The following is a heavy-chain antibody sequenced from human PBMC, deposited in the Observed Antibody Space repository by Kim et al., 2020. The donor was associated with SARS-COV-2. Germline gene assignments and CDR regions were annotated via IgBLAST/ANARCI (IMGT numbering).Heavy chain of an antibody. CDR1: GGSISSYY. CDR3: ARDPTTYYDFWSGYRYYYGMDV. D-gene: IGHD3-3*01. Sequence: SETLSLTCTVSGGSISSYYWSWIRQPPGKGLEWIGYIYYSGSTNYNPSLKSRVTISVDTSKNQFSLKLSSVTAADTAVYYCARDPTTYYDFWSGYRYYYGMDVWGQGTTVTGSS. V-gene: IGHV4-59*13. J-gene: IGHJ6*02. CDR2: IYYSGST.